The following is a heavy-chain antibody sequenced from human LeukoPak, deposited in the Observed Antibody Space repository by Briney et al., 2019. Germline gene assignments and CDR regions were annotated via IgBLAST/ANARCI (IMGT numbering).Heavy chain of an antibody. CDR1: GFTFSSYG. J-gene: IGHJ4*02. CDR2: ISYDGSNK. Sequence: GGSLRLSCAASGFTFSSYGMHWVRQAPGKGLEWVAVISYDGSNKYYADSVKGRFTISRDNSKNTLYLQMNSLRAEDTAVYYCAKDHEWLVIKGPFDYGGQEPLVTAPS. D-gene: IGHD3-3*01. V-gene: IGHV3-30*18. CDR3: AKDHEWLVIKGPFDY.